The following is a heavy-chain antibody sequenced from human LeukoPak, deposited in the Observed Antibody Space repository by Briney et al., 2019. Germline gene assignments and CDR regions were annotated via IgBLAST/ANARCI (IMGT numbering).Heavy chain of an antibody. V-gene: IGHV3-53*01. J-gene: IGHJ4*02. Sequence: GGSLRLSCTVSGFTVSSNSMSWVRQAPGKGLEWVSFIYSDNTHYSDFVKGRFTTSRDNSMNTLYLQMNSLRAEDTAVYYCARRAGAYSHPYDYWGQGTLVTVSS. CDR2: IYSDNT. D-gene: IGHD4/OR15-4a*01. CDR1: GFTVSSNS. CDR3: ARRAGAYSHPYDY.